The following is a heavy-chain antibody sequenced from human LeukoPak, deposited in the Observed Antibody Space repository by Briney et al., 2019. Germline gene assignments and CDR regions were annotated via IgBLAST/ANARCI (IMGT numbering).Heavy chain of an antibody. J-gene: IGHJ6*02. D-gene: IGHD3-10*01. Sequence: GASVKVSCKASGGTFISYAISWVRQAPGQGLEWMGGIIPIFGTANYAQKFQGRVTITADESTSTAYMELSSLRSEDTAVYYCATEYYYGSGSLYYYYGMDVWGQGTTVTVSS. V-gene: IGHV1-69*13. CDR2: IIPIFGTA. CDR1: GGTFISYA. CDR3: ATEYYYGSGSLYYYYGMDV.